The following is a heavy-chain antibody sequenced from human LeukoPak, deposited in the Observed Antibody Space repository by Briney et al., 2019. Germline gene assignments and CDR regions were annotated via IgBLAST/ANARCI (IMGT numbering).Heavy chain of an antibody. J-gene: IGHJ4*02. CDR3: ARVRVASYGDYRIDY. CDR2: IIPILGIA. V-gene: IGHV1-69*04. Sequence: GASVKVSCKASGGTFSSYAISWVRQAPGQGLEWMGRIIPILGIANYAQKFQGRVTITADKSTSTAYMELSSLRSDDTAVYYCARVRVASYGDYRIDYWGQGTLVTVSS. D-gene: IGHD4-17*01. CDR1: GGTFSSYA.